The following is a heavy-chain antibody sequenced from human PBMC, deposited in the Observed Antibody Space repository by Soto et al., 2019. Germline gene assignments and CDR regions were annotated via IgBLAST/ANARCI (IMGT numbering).Heavy chain of an antibody. CDR2: INHSGST. V-gene: IGHV4-34*01. CDR1: GGSFSCYY. CDR3: ARQEETIFGVVISSDY. J-gene: IGHJ4*02. Sequence: ETLSLTCAVYGGSFSCYYWSWIRQPPWKGLEWIGEINHSGSTNYNPSLKSRVTISVDTSKNQFSLKLSSVTAADTAVYYCARQEETIFGVVISSDYWGQGTRVTVSS. D-gene: IGHD3-3*01.